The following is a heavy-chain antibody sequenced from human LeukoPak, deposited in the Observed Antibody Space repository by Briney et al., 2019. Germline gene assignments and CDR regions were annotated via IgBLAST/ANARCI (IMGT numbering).Heavy chain of an antibody. Sequence: GGSLRLSCAASGFTFSSYWMHWVRQAPGKGLVWVSRINNDGGGTIYADSVRGRFTISRDNAKNTLYLQMNSLGAEDTAVYYCARGGYNHAFDIWGQGTVVTVSS. V-gene: IGHV3-74*01. J-gene: IGHJ3*02. CDR3: ARGGYNHAFDI. CDR2: INNDGGGT. CDR1: GFTFSSYW. D-gene: IGHD5-24*01.